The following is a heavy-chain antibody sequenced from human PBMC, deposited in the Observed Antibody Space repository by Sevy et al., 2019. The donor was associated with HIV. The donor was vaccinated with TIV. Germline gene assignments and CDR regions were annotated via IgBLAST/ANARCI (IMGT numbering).Heavy chain of an antibody. D-gene: IGHD3-22*01. J-gene: IGHJ3*01. CDR1: GFTFDDYT. V-gene: IGHV3-49*04. CDR3: AKVLNPALESMMEVTVRSLKGFDV. Sequence: GGSLRLSCRASGFTFDDYTMSWVRQAPGKGLEWVAFIRSKAYGGTTEYAASVKGRFTISSDESKSIAYLQMNSLKTEDTAVYYCAKVLNPALESMMEVTVRSLKGFDVWGQGTMVTVSS. CDR2: IRSKAYGGTT.